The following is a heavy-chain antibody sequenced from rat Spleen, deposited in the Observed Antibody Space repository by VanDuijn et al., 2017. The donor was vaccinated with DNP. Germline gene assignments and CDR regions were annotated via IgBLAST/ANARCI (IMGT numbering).Heavy chain of an antibody. D-gene: IGHD4-3*01. CDR1: GFSLTSYG. Sequence: QVQLKESGPGLVQPSQTLSLTCTVSGFSLTSYGVNWVRQPPGKGLEWIATISSGGSTFYNSALKSRLSISRDTSKSQVFLKMNSLQTEDTAIYFCTRDRGHGWSLYFDFWGQGVMVTVSS. CDR2: ISSGGST. CDR3: TRDRGHGWSLYFDF. J-gene: IGHJ2*01. V-gene: IGHV2S12*01.